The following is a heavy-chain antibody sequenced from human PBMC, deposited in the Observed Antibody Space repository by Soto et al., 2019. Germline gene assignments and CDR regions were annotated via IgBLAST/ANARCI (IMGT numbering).Heavy chain of an antibody. J-gene: IGHJ5*02. D-gene: IGHD3-16*02. CDR3: ARGRRRDYVWGSYRYSWFDP. CDR2: MNPNSGNT. V-gene: IGHV1-8*01. CDR1: GYTFTSYD. Sequence: QVQLVQSGAEVKKPGASVKVSCKASGYTFTSYDINWVRQATGQGLEWMGWMNPNSGNTGYAQKFQGRVTMTRNTSISTAYMELSSLRSEDTAVYYSARGRRRDYVWGSYRYSWFDPWGQGTLVTVSS.